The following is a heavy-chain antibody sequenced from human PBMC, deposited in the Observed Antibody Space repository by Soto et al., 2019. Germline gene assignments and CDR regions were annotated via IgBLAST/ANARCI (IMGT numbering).Heavy chain of an antibody. V-gene: IGHV1-69*02. CDR3: ARIRAKYNWNDGFDY. CDR1: GGTFSSYT. J-gene: IGHJ4*02. Sequence: QVQLVQSGAEVKKPGSSVKVSCKASGGTFSSYTISWVRQAPGQGLEWMGRIIPLLGIANYAQKGQGRVTITADKSTSTAYMELSSLRSEDTAVYYCARIRAKYNWNDGFDYWGQGTLVTVSS. CDR2: IIPLLGIA. D-gene: IGHD1-20*01.